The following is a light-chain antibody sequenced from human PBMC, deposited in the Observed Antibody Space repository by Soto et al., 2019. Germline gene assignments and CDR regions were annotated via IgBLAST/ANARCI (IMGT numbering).Light chain of an antibody. Sequence: DIHLTQSPSSLSASVGDRVTITCRASQAITNNLAWYQQKPGNPPRLLIYEESTLHSGVPSRFSGRKVGTQFILTIDSLQPEDFATYYCQKVKSYPRTCGGGNKGDIK. J-gene: IGKJ4*01. CDR2: EES. CDR3: QKVKSYPRT. CDR1: QAITNN. V-gene: IGKV1-9*01.